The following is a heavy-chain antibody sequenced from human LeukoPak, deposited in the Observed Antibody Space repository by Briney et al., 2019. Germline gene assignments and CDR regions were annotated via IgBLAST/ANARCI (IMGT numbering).Heavy chain of an antibody. CDR2: ISSSSSYI. D-gene: IGHD1-26*01. Sequence: GGSLRLSCAASGFTFSSYSMNWVRQAPGKGLEWVSSISSSSSYIYYADSVKGRFTISRDNAKNSLYLQMNSLRAEDTAVYYCARHLGLIVGAMNNWFDPWGQGTLVTVSS. V-gene: IGHV3-21*01. CDR3: ARHLGLIVGAMNNWFDP. CDR1: GFTFSSYS. J-gene: IGHJ5*02.